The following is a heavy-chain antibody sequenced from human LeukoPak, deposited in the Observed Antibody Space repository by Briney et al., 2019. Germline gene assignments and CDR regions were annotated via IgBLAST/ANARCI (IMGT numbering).Heavy chain of an antibody. CDR1: GGSISSSNW. Sequence: PSGTLSLTCAVSGGSISSSNWWSWVRQPPGKGLEWIGEIYHSGSTNYNPSLKSRVTISVDKSKNQFSLKLSSVTAADTAVYYCARGRIAVAGTHLYNWFDPWGQGTLVTVSS. J-gene: IGHJ5*02. V-gene: IGHV4-4*02. CDR2: IYHSGST. D-gene: IGHD6-19*01. CDR3: ARGRIAVAGTHLYNWFDP.